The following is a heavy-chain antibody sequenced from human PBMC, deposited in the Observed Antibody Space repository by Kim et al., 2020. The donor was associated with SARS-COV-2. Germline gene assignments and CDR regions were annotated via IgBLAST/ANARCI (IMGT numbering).Heavy chain of an antibody. Sequence: GGSLRLSCVASGFTFSSYSMNWVRQAPGKGLEWVSSISSSSSYIYYADSVKGRFTISRDNAKNSLYLQMNSLRAEDTAVYYCARDSGKEQQLVHYGMDVWGQGTTVTVSS. D-gene: IGHD6-13*01. CDR2: ISSSSSYI. CDR3: ARDSGKEQQLVHYGMDV. J-gene: IGHJ6*02. CDR1: GFTFSSYS. V-gene: IGHV3-21*01.